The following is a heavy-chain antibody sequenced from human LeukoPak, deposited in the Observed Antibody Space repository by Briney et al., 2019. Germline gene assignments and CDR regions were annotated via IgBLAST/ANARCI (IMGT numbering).Heavy chain of an antibody. D-gene: IGHD3-10*01. V-gene: IGHV4-4*07. CDR2: LYPSGSS. J-gene: IGHJ4*02. Sequence: SETLSLTCTVSGASISPYYWNWIRKPAGKRLEWIGRLYPSGSSDQNPSLQSRVSISVGTSSNQFSLRVTSVTAADTATYYCARDLSGSLYFDYWGQGILVTVSA. CDR1: GASISPYY. CDR3: ARDLSGSLYFDY.